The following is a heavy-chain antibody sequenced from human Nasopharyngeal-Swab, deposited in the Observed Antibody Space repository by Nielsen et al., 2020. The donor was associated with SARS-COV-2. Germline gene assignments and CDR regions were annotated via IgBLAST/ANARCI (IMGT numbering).Heavy chain of an antibody. CDR1: GFTFSSYA. Sequence: GSLSLSCAASGFTFSSYAMSWVRQAPGTGLEWVSTTSGSGGSTYYADSVKGRFTISRDNSWTTLYLEMNSLRAEDTAVYYCAKDESGYTGTYGALDIWGQGTMVTVSS. D-gene: IGHD1-26*01. CDR3: AKDESGYTGTYGALDI. CDR2: TSGSGGST. V-gene: IGHV3-23*01. J-gene: IGHJ3*02.